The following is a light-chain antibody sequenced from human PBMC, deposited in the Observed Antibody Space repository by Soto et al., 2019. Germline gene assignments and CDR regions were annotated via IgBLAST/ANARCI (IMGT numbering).Light chain of an antibody. Sequence: QSALTQPPSLSGTPGQRVTISCSGSSSNIAGNTVHWYQHLPGTAPKLLIYINDQRPSGVPGRSSASTSGTSASLAISGLQSDDEADYYCATWDDDLNAAVFGGGTQLTVL. CDR1: SSNIAGNT. CDR3: ATWDDDLNAAV. CDR2: IND. V-gene: IGLV1-44*01. J-gene: IGLJ7*01.